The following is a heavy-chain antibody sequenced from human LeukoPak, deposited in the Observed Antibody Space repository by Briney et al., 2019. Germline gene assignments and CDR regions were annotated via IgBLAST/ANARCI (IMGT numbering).Heavy chain of an antibody. CDR2: IYYSGST. J-gene: IGHJ6*02. CDR3: ARGETSSSSWLHYYYYGMDV. CDR1: GGSISSYY. V-gene: IGHV4-59*01. Sequence: SETLSLTCAVSGGSISSYYWSWIRQPPGKGLEWIGYIYYSGSTNYNPSLKSRVTISVDPSTNQFSLKLSSVTAADTAVYYCARGETSSSSWLHYYYYGMDVWGQGTTVTVSS. D-gene: IGHD6-13*01.